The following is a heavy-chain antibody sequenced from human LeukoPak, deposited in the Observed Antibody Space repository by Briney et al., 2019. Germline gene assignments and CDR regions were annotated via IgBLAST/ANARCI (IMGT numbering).Heavy chain of an antibody. CDR2: ISWDGGST. D-gene: IGHD3-22*01. J-gene: IGHJ6*03. CDR3: AKDGVNYYDSSGLYYYYMDV. V-gene: IGHV3-43D*03. Sequence: PGGSLRLSCAASGFTFDDYAMHWVCQAPGKGLEWVSLISWDGGSTYYADSVKGRFTISRDNSKNSLYLQMNSLRAEDTALYYCAKDGVNYYDSSGLYYYYMDVWGKGTTVTVSS. CDR1: GFTFDDYA.